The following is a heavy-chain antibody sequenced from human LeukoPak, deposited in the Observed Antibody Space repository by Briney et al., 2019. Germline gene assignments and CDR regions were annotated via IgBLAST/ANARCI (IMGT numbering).Heavy chain of an antibody. J-gene: IGHJ4*02. Sequence: GGSLRLSCAASGFTFSIYWMSWVRQAPGKGLEWVANIKQDGSEKYYVDSVKGRFTISRDNAKNSLYLQMNSLRAEDTAVYYCARGDSSGWTYYFDYWGQGTLVTVSS. CDR3: ARGDSSGWTYYFDY. CDR1: GFTFSIYW. D-gene: IGHD6-19*01. V-gene: IGHV3-7*01. CDR2: IKQDGSEK.